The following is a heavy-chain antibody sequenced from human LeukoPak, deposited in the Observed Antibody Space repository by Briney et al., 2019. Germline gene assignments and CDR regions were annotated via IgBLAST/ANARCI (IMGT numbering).Heavy chain of an antibody. CDR3: ARHLYDFWSGYLNWFDP. CDR2: IYHSGST. J-gene: IGHJ5*02. Sequence: SETLSLTCAVSCSSISSGYYWGWIRRPPGKGLEWIVSIYHSGSTYYNPSLKSRVSISVDTSKNQSSLKLSSVTAANTAVYYCARHLYDFWSGYLNWFDPWGQGTLVTVSS. D-gene: IGHD3-3*01. V-gene: IGHV4-38-2*01. CDR1: CSSISSGYY.